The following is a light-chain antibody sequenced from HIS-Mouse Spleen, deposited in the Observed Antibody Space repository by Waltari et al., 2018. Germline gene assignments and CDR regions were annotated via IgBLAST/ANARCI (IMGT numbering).Light chain of an antibody. CDR2: EDS. CDR1: ALPKKY. Sequence: SYELTQPPSVSVSPGQTARITCSGDALPKKYAYWYQQKSGQAPVLVIYEDSERPSGIPERFSGSISGTMATLTISGAQVEDEADYYCYSTDSSGNHRVFGGGTKLTVL. V-gene: IGLV3-10*01. CDR3: YSTDSSGNHRV. J-gene: IGLJ2*01.